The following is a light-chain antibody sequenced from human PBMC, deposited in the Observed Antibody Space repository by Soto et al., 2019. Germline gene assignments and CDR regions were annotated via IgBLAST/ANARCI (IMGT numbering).Light chain of an antibody. V-gene: IGKV2-28*01. CDR1: QSLLHSNGYKY. CDR2: FGS. J-gene: IGKJ5*01. Sequence: DIVMTQSPLSLPVTPGEPASISCRSSQSLLHSNGYKYLDWYLQKPGQSPQLLIYFGSNRASGVXDXSSGSGSGTDFTLEISRVEAEDVGVYYCMQALQTPITFGQGTRLEIK. CDR3: MQALQTPIT.